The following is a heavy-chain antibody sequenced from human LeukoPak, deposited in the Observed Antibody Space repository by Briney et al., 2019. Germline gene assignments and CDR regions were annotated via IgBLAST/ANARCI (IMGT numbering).Heavy chain of an antibody. J-gene: IGHJ4*02. D-gene: IGHD3-16*02. V-gene: IGHV4-39*01. CDR1: GGSISSNFYY. CDR3: ARRYRGYFDY. CDR2: IHYSGST. Sequence: SETLSLTCTVSGGSISSNFYYWGWIRQPPGTGLEWIGTIHYSGSTYYNPSLKSRVNISEDTSKNQFSLKLTYVTAADTAVYYCARRYRGYFDYWGQGTLVTVSS.